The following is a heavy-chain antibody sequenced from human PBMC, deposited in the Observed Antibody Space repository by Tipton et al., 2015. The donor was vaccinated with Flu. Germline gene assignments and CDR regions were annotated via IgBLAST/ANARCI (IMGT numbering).Heavy chain of an antibody. D-gene: IGHD3-22*01. CDR3: ARDYTRSYSSVQRGARYFDL. CDR2: VNFNGGTT. V-gene: IGHV1-46*01. CDR1: GHSFASNY. J-gene: IGHJ2*01. Sequence: QSGAEVKKPGASVNVSCKASGHSFASNYIHWVRQAPGQGLEWMGLVNFNGGTTTYAQTFQGRVAMTRDTSTNTIYLELSSLRSEDTAMYFCARDYTRSYSSVQRGARYFDLWGRGTLVTVSS.